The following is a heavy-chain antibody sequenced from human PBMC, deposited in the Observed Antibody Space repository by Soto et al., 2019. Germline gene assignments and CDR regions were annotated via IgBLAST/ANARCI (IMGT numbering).Heavy chain of an antibody. CDR1: SGSLSDFY. CDR2: INSSRNT. V-gene: IGHV4-34*01. J-gene: IGHJ4*02. Sequence: SGTLSLTCAVYSGSLSDFYWNWIRQPPGKGLEWIGEINSSRNTNYNPSLKTRVTISIDTSKTQFSLKLSSVSAADTAVYYCARGSPHTTSTCYLNYWGAGTLVTVSS. CDR3: ARGSPHTTSTCYLNY. D-gene: IGHD2-2*01.